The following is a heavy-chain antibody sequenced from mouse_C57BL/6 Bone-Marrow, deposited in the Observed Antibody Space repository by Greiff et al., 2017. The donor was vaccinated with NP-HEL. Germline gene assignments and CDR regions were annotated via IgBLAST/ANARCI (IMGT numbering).Heavy chain of an antibody. J-gene: IGHJ3*01. CDR1: GFTFSDYY. Sequence: EVKLQESGGGLVQPGGSLKLSCAASGFTFSDYYMYWVRQTPEKRLEWVAYISNGGGSTYYPDTVKGRFTISRDNAKNTLYLQMSRLKSEDTAMYYCARGGGRDWFAYWGQGTLVTVSA. V-gene: IGHV5-12*01. CDR2: ISNGGGST. CDR3: ARGGGRDWFAY.